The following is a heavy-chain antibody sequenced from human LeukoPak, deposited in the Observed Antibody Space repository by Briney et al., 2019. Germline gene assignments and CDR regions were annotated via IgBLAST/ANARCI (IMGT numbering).Heavy chain of an antibody. J-gene: IGHJ4*02. CDR1: GFTFSSYS. CDR2: ISSSSSYI. D-gene: IGHD4-17*01. Sequence: PGGSLRLSCAASGFTFSSYSMNWVRQAPGKGLEWVSSISSSSSYIYYADSVKGRFTISKDNIKNSLYLQMNSMGAEDTAVYYWAREGGYGDRGLDCWGQGTLVSVAS. CDR3: AREGGYGDRGLDC. V-gene: IGHV3-21*01.